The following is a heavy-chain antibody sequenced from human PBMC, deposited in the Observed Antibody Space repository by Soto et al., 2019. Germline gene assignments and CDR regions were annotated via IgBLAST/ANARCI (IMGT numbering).Heavy chain of an antibody. CDR2: IYYSGST. V-gene: IGHV4-59*01. Sequence: SETLSLTCTVSGCSISSYYWSWIRQPPGKGLEWIGYIYYSGSTNYNPSLKSRVTISVDTSKNQFSLKLSSVTAADTAVYYCARYGSGSLFGYYYGMDVWGQGTTVTVSS. D-gene: IGHD3-10*01. J-gene: IGHJ6*02. CDR1: GCSISSYY. CDR3: ARYGSGSLFGYYYGMDV.